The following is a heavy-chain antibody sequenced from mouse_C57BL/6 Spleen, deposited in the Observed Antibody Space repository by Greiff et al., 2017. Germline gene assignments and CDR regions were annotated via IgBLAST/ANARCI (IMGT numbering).Heavy chain of an antibody. CDR1: GYTFTSYT. V-gene: IGHV1-4*01. J-gene: IGHJ4*01. D-gene: IGHD2-3*01. Sequence: QVQLQQSGAELVRPGASVKMSCKASGYTFTSYTMHWVKQRPGQGLEWIGYINPCSGYTKYNQKFKGKATLTADKSSSTAYMQLSSQTSEDSAVYYCARWDDSGAYYYAMDYWGQGTSVTVSS. CDR3: ARWDDSGAYYYAMDY. CDR2: INPCSGYT.